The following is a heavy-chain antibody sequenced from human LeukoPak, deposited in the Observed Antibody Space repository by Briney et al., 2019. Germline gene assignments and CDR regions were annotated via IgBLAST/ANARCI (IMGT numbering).Heavy chain of an antibody. Sequence: GGSLRLSGSASGFTFSSFAMHWVRQAPGKGLEYVAAISRNGGSTYYADSVKGRFTISRDNSKNTLYLQMSSLRAEDTAVYLCVKDLRSDFMGVLSRYLSYWGQGTLVTVSS. D-gene: IGHD2/OR15-2a*01. CDR1: GFTFSSFA. V-gene: IGHV3-64D*09. J-gene: IGHJ4*02. CDR3: VKDLRSDFMGVLSRYLSY. CDR2: ISRNGGST.